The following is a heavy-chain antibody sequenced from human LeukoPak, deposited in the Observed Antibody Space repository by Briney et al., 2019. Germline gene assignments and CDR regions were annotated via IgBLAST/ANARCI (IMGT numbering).Heavy chain of an antibody. CDR3: ARDWGYCSSTSCSARGPNDY. CDR1: GFTVSNNY. CDR2: IYSDGST. J-gene: IGHJ4*02. Sequence: PGGSLRLSCAASGFTVSNNYMSWVRQAPGKGLEWVSVIYSDGSTYYADSVKGRFTISRDNSKNTLYLQMNSLRAEDTAVYYCARDWGYCSSTSCSARGPNDYWGQGTLVTVSS. V-gene: IGHV3-66*01. D-gene: IGHD2-2*01.